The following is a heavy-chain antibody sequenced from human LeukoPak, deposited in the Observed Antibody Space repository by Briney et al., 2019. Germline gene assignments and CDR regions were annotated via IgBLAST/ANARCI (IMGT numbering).Heavy chain of an antibody. Sequence: ASVKVSCKTSGYTFTRYYMQWVRQAPGHGLEWMGIINPISGATDYAQKFQGRVTMTRDTSTSTVYMELSSLRSEDTAMYYCARVPYRAGVAQDYWGEGTLVTVS. CDR1: GYTFTRYY. CDR3: ARVPYRAGVAQDY. V-gene: IGHV1-46*01. CDR2: INPISGAT. J-gene: IGHJ4*02. D-gene: IGHD3-16*02.